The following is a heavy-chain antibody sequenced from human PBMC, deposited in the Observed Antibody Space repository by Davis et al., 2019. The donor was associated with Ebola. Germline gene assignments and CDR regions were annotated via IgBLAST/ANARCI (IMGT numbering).Heavy chain of an antibody. CDR3: ATGAYYGSGYYFDY. Sequence: MPSETLSLTCAVYGGSFSGYYWNWIRQPPGKGLEWIGYISYSGNTYYNPSLKSRVTISVDTSENHFSLKLSSVTAADTAVYYCATGAYYGSGYYFDYWGQGTLVTVSS. CDR2: ISYSGNT. J-gene: IGHJ4*02. D-gene: IGHD3-10*01. CDR1: GGSFSGYY. V-gene: IGHV4-30-4*01.